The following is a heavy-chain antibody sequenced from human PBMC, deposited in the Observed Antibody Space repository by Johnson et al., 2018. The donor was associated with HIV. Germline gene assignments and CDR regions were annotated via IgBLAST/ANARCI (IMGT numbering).Heavy chain of an antibody. D-gene: IGHD1-26*01. Sequence: QVQLVESVGGVVQPGRSLRLSCAASGFTYSSYGMHWVRQATGKGPQWVAVIWYDGSNKYYADYVKGRFTISRDNSKNTLYLQMNTRRAEDTAVYYCAAMMPGGSYYDMGAFDIWGQGTMVTVSS. J-gene: IGHJ3*02. CDR1: GFTYSSYG. CDR3: AAMMPGGSYYDMGAFDI. CDR2: IWYDGSNK. V-gene: IGHV3-33*01.